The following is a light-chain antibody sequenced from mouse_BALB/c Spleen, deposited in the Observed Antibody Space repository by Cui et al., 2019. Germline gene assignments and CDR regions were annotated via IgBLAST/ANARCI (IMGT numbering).Light chain of an antibody. CDR2: WAS. CDR3: QQYSSYPLVT. V-gene: IGKV6-23*01. J-gene: IGKJ4*01. CDR1: QDVGTA. Sequence: DIVMPQSHKCMSTSVGDRVSITCKASQDVGTAVAWYQQKPGQSPKLLIYWASTRHTGVPDRFTGSGSGTDFTLTISNVQSEDLADYFCQQYSSYPLVTFGSGTKLEIK.